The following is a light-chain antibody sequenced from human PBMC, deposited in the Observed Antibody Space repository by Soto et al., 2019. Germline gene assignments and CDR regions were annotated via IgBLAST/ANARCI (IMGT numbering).Light chain of an antibody. CDR2: RHN. Sequence: QSVLTQPPSASGTPGQRVTISCSGSSSNIGSNYVFWYQQLPETAPKLLIYRHNQRPSGVPDRFSGSKSGTSASLAISGLRSEDEADYYCAAWDDSLRGPVFGGGTKLTVL. V-gene: IGLV1-47*01. J-gene: IGLJ2*01. CDR3: AAWDDSLRGPV. CDR1: SSNIGSNY.